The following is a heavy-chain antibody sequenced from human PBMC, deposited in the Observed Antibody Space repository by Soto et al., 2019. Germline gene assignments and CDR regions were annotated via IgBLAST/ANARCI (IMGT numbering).Heavy chain of an antibody. Sequence: QLQLQESGPGLVKPSETLSLTCTVSGGSISSSSYYWGWIRQPPGKGLEWIGSIYYSGSTYYNPSLKSRVTISVDTSKNQFSLKLSSVTAADTAVYYCARHRDLRGPIFEYSSSGNWFDPWGQGTLVTVSS. D-gene: IGHD6-6*01. V-gene: IGHV4-39*01. J-gene: IGHJ5*02. CDR1: GGSISSSSYY. CDR3: ARHRDLRGPIFEYSSSGNWFDP. CDR2: IYYSGST.